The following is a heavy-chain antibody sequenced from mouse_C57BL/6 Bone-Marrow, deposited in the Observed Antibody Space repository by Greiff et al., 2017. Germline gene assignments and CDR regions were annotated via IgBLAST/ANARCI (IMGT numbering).Heavy chain of an antibody. Sequence: VHVKQSGAELVRPGASVKLSCTASGFNIKDDYMHWVKQRPEQGLEWIGWIDPENGDTEYASKFQGKATITADTSSNTAYLQLSSLTSEDTAVYYCTTGSLYYYAMGYWGQGTSVTVSS. J-gene: IGHJ4*01. V-gene: IGHV14-4*01. CDR3: TTGSLYYYAMGY. CDR2: IDPENGDT. CDR1: GFNIKDDY. D-gene: IGHD6-5*01.